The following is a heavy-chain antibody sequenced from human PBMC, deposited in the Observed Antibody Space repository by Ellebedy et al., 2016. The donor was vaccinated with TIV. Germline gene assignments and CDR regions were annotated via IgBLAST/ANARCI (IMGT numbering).Heavy chain of an antibody. V-gene: IGHV1-18*04. CDR1: GYTFTGYY. CDR2: ISAYNGNT. Sequence: AASVKVSCKASGYTFTGYYMHWVRQAPGQGLEWMGWISAYNGNTNYAQKLQGRVTMTTDTSTSTAYMELRSLRSDDTAVYYCARPISEDTAMAGDAFDIWGQGTMVTVSS. D-gene: IGHD5-18*01. CDR3: ARPISEDTAMAGDAFDI. J-gene: IGHJ3*02.